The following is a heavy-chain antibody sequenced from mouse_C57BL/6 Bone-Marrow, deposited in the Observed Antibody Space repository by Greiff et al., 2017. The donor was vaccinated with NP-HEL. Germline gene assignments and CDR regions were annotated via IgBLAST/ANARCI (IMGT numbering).Heavy chain of an antibody. CDR2: IDPENGDT. V-gene: IGHV14-4*01. CDR1: GFNVKDDY. Sequence: EVQRVESGAELVRPGASVKLSCTASGFNVKDDYMHWVKQRPEQGLEWIGWIDPENGDTEYASKFQGKATITADTSSNTAYLQLSSLTSEDTAVYYCTRDYYGSSYPYWGQGTLVTVSA. J-gene: IGHJ3*01. CDR3: TRDYYGSSYPY. D-gene: IGHD1-1*01.